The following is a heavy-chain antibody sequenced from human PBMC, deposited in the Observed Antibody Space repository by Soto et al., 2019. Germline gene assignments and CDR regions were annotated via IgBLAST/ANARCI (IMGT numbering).Heavy chain of an antibody. J-gene: IGHJ4*02. Sequence: PSETLSLTCTVSGGSISSYYWSWIRQPPGKGLEWIGYIYYSGSTNYNPSLKSRVTISVDTSKNQFSLKLSSVTAADTAVYYCAGHSRPSGWVDYWGQGTLVTVSS. V-gene: IGHV4-59*08. CDR3: AGHSRPSGWVDY. CDR2: IYYSGST. CDR1: GGSISSYY. D-gene: IGHD6-19*01.